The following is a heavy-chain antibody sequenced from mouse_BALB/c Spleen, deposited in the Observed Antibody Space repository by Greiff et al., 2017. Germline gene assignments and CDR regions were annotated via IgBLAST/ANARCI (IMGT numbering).Heavy chain of an antibody. J-gene: IGHJ2*01. V-gene: IGHV1S22*01. D-gene: IGHD4-1*01. CDR3: TLNWDGIDY. CDR1: GYTFTSYW. CDR2: IYPGSGST. Sequence: LQQPGSELVRPGASVKLSCKASGYTFTSYWMHWVKQRHGQGLEWIGNIYPGSGSTNYDEKFKSKGTLTVDTSSSTAYMHLSSLTSEDSAVYYCTLNWDGIDYWGQGTTLTVSS.